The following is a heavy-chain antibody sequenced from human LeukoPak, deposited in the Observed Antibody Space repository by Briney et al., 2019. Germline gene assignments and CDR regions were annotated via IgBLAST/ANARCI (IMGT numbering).Heavy chain of an antibody. J-gene: IGHJ3*02. D-gene: IGHD3-10*01. CDR1: GFTFSSYG. V-gene: IGHV3-33*06. CDR2: IWYGGSNK. Sequence: PGGSLRLSCAASGFTFSSYGMHWVRQAPGKGLEWVAVIWYGGSNKYYADSVKGRFTISRDNSKNTLYLQMNSLRAEDTAVYYCAKPPIALWVHYGGGAFDIWGQGTMVTVSS. CDR3: AKPPIALWVHYGGGAFDI.